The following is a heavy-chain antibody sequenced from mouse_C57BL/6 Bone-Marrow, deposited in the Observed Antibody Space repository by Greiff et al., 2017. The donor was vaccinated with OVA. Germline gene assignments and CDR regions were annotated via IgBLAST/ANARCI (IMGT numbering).Heavy chain of an antibody. CDR3: ASKGEIRPPDY. V-gene: IGHV1-53*01. CDR1: GYTFTSYW. D-gene: IGHD1-2*01. Sequence: QVQLQQPGTELVKPGASVKLSCKASGYTFTSYWMHWVKQRPGQGLEWIGNINPSNGGTNYNEKFKSKATLTVDKSSSTAYMQLSSLTSQESAGYYCASKGEIRPPDYCGQGTTLTVSS. J-gene: IGHJ2*01. CDR2: INPSNGGT.